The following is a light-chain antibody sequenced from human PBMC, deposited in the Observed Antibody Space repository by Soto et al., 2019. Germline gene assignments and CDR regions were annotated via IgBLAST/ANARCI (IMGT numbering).Light chain of an antibody. CDR1: QSVSSSY. CDR2: GAS. Sequence: EIVLTQSPGTLSLSPGERATLSCRASQSVSSSYLAWYQQKPGQAPRLLIYGASSRATGIPDRLSGSGSGTGFTLTISRLETEDFAVYYCQQYDSSPLTFGGGTKVEIK. CDR3: QQYDSSPLT. V-gene: IGKV3-20*01. J-gene: IGKJ4*01.